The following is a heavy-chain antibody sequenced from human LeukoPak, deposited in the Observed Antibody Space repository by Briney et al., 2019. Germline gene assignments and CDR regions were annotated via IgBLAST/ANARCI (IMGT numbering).Heavy chain of an antibody. D-gene: IGHD5/OR15-5a*01. V-gene: IGHV1-3*01. Sequence: ASVKVSCKASGYTFTSYGISWVRQAPGQGLEWMGWINAGNGNTKYSQKFQGRVTITRDTSASTAYMELSSLRFEDTAVYYCARGSTEAFDYWGQGTLVTVSS. J-gene: IGHJ4*02. CDR2: INAGNGNT. CDR3: ARGSTEAFDY. CDR1: GYTFTSYG.